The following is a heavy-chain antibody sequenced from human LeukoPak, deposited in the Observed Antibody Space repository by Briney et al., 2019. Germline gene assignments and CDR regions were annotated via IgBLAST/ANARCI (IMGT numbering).Heavy chain of an antibody. V-gene: IGHV4-39*01. D-gene: IGHD4-17*01. Sequence: SETLSLTCTVSGGXISSSGYFWAWIRQSPGKGLEWIGSSDYSGGTTYNPSLKSRVTVSVDTSKNQFFLKLTSVTATDTAIYYCARDFDDFRTDYWGQGTLVTVSS. CDR2: SDYSGGT. CDR1: GGXISSSGYF. CDR3: ARDFDDFRTDY. J-gene: IGHJ4*02.